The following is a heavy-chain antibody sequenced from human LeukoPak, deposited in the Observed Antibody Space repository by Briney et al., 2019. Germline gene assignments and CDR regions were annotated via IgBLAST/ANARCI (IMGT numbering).Heavy chain of an antibody. V-gene: IGHV4-39*07. J-gene: IGHJ6*02. CDR1: GGSISSSSYY. D-gene: IGHD3-10*01. CDR3: AREASGGNDYYYYYGMDV. CDR2: IYYSGST. Sequence: SETLSLACTVSGGSISSSSYYWGWIRQPPGKGLEWIGSIYYSGSTYYNPSLKSRVTISVDTSKNQFSLKLSSVTAADTAVYYCAREASGGNDYYYYYGMDVWGQGTTVTVSS.